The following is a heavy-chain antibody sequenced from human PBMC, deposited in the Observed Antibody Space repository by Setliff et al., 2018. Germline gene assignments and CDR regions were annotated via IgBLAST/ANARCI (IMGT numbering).Heavy chain of an antibody. Sequence: SGPTLVNPTEALTLTCTVSGFSLSNARMGVSWIRQPPGKALEWLAHIFSNDEKSYSTSLKSRLTISKDTSKSQVVLTMTNMDPVDTATYYCARAYYDGSGYYPLVYWGQGTLVTVSS. V-gene: IGHV2-26*01. D-gene: IGHD3-22*01. CDR3: ARAYYDGSGYYPLVY. CDR2: IFSNDEK. J-gene: IGHJ4*02. CDR1: GFSLSNARMG.